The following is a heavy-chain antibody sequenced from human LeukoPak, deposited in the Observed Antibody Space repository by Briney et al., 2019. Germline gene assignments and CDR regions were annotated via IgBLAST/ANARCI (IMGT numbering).Heavy chain of an antibody. CDR2: IYYSGST. D-gene: IGHD1-26*01. V-gene: IGHV4-59*08. CDR1: GGSISSYY. CDR3: ARPRYPNGRDAFDI. J-gene: IGHJ3*02. Sequence: SETLSLTCTVSGGSISSYYWSWIWQPPGKGLEWIGYIYYSGSTNYNPSLKSRVTISVDTSKNQFSLKLSSVTAADTAVYYCARPRYPNGRDAFDIWGQGTMVTVSS.